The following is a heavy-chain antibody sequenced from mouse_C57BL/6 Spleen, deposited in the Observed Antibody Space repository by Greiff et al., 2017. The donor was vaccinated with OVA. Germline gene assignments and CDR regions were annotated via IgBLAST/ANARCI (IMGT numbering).Heavy chain of an antibody. CDR3: ARIYYDYGWYFDV. CDR1: GYSITSGYY. CDR2: ISYDGSN. V-gene: IGHV3-6*01. Sequence: VQLQQSGPGLVKPSQSLSLTCSVPGYSITSGYYWNWIRQFPGNKLEWMGYISYDGSNNYNPSLKNRISITRDTSKNQFFLKLNSVTTEDTATYYCARIYYDYGWYFDVWGTGATVTVSS. J-gene: IGHJ1*03. D-gene: IGHD2-4*01.